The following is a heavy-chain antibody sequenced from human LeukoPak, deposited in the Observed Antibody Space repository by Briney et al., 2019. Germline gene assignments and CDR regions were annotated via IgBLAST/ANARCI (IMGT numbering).Heavy chain of an antibody. J-gene: IGHJ4*02. V-gene: IGHV4-39*01. CDR1: GGTISSSSYY. Sequence: SETLSLTCTVSGGTISSSSYYWGWIRQPPGKGLEWIGSIYYSGTTYYNPSLKSRVTISVDTSKSQFSLRLTSVTAADTAVYYCARHVRFLEWLSSYYFDFWGQGTLVTVSS. CDR3: ARHVRFLEWLSSYYFDF. D-gene: IGHD3-3*01. CDR2: IYYSGTT.